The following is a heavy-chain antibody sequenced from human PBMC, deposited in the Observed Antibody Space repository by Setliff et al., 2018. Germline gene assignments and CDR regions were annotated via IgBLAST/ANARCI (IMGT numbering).Heavy chain of an antibody. CDR2: IYHNGNT. Sequence: SETLSLTCTVSGGSISPYFWSWIRQPPGKGLEWIGYIYHNGNTNFNPSLKSRVTMSVDTSKNQFALNLRSVTAVDTAVYYCVRDRTAYSYGLDVWGQGTTVTVSS. CDR3: VRDRTAYSYGLDV. CDR1: GGSISPYF. J-gene: IGHJ6*02. V-gene: IGHV4-59*01. D-gene: IGHD5-18*01.